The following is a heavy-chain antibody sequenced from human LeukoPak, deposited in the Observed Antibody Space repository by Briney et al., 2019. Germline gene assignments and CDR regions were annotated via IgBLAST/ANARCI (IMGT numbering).Heavy chain of an antibody. CDR1: GYTFTSYY. CDR3: ARDSGMVRGTVDY. J-gene: IGHJ4*02. D-gene: IGHD3-10*01. CDR2: INPSGGST. Sequence: ASVKVSCKSSGYTFTSYYMYWVRQAPGQGLEWMGIINPSGGSTSYAQKFQGRVTMTRDTSASTVYMELSSLRSEDTAVYYCARDSGMVRGTVDYWGQGTLVTVSS. V-gene: IGHV1-46*01.